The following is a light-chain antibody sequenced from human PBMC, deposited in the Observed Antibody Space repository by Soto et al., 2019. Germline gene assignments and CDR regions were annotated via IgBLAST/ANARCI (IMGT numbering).Light chain of an antibody. CDR2: DAS. CDR1: QGISSA. CDR3: QQFQSYALT. Sequence: AIQLTQSPSSLSASVGDRVTITCRASQGISSALAWYQHKPGRAPRLLIYDASSLQSGVSSRFSGSGSGTDFTLTMSGLQPEDFATYYCQQFQSYALTFGGGTKLEIK. J-gene: IGKJ4*01. V-gene: IGKV1-13*02.